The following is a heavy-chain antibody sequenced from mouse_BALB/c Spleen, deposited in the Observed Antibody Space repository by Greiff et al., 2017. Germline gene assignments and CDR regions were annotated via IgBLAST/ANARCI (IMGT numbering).Heavy chain of an antibody. D-gene: IGHD1-1*01. Sequence: VQLQQSAAELARPGASVKMSCKASGYTFTSYTMHWVKQRPGQGLEWIGYINPSSGYTEYNQKFKDKTTLTADKSSSTAYMQLSSLTSEDSAVYYCARSLLLRHGGGAMDYWGQGTSVTVSS. CDR3: ARSLLLRHGGGAMDY. CDR1: GYTFTSYT. V-gene: IGHV1-4*02. J-gene: IGHJ4*01. CDR2: INPSSGYT.